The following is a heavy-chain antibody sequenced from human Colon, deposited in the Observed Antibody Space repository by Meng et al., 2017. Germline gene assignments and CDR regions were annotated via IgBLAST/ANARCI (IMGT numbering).Heavy chain of an antibody. CDR2: IYPSGRT. CDR3: ARKRTSPGTLGFDY. Sequence: QGRLQESGPGLVKPSGTLFLTCAVSGDSISSGNGWTWVRQPPGKGLEWIGEIYPSGRTSSNPSLQGRVTILLDKSKNQFSLELNSVTAADTAIYFCARKRTSPGTLGFDYWGQGTLVTVSS. V-gene: IGHV4-4*02. CDR1: GDSISSGNG. D-gene: IGHD6-13*01. J-gene: IGHJ4*02.